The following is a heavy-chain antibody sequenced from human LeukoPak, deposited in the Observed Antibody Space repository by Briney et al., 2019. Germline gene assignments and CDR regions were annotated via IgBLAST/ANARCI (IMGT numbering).Heavy chain of an antibody. CDR1: GYTFTSYD. CDR3: ARRMVRGGNWFDP. V-gene: IGHV1-8*03. CDR2: MNPNSGNT. J-gene: IGHJ5*02. D-gene: IGHD3-10*01. Sequence: ASVKVSCTASGYTFTSYDINWVRQATGQGLEWMGWMNPNSGNTGHARKFQGRVTITRNTSINTAYMELSNLRSEDTAVYYCARRMVRGGNWFDPWGQGTLVTVSS.